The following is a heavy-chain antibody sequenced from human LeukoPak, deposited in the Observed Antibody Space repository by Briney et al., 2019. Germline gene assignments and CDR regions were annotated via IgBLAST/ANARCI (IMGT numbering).Heavy chain of an antibody. J-gene: IGHJ6*02. CDR3: AKAEEYCSGGSCYSYYYYGMDV. Sequence: GGSLRLSCAVSGFTFSNYAMTWVRQAPGKGLEWVSAISGSGGSTYYADSVKGRFTISRDNSKNTLYLQMNSLRAEDTAVYYFAKAEEYCSGGSCYSYYYYGMDVWGQGTTVTVSS. CDR2: ISGSGGST. CDR1: GFTFSNYA. D-gene: IGHD2-15*01. V-gene: IGHV3-23*01.